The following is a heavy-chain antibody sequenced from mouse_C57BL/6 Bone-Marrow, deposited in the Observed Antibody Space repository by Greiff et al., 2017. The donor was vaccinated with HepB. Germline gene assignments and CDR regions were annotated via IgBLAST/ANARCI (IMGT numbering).Heavy chain of an antibody. CDR2: IHPNSGST. CDR1: GYTFTSYW. Sequence: QVQLKQSGAELVKPGASVKLSCKASGYTFTSYWMHWVKQRPGQGLEWIGMIHPNSGSTNYNEKFKSKATLTVDKSSSTAYMQLSSLTSEDSAVYYCARGNYGNFPWFAYWGQGTLVTVSA. V-gene: IGHV1-64*01. CDR3: ARGNYGNFPWFAY. D-gene: IGHD2-1*01. J-gene: IGHJ3*01.